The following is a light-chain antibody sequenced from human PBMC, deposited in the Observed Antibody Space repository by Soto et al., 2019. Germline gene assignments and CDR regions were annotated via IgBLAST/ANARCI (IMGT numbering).Light chain of an antibody. CDR2: GTS. Sequence: EVVLTQSPGTLSLSPGERATLSCRASQSVGSSYLAWYQQKPGQAPRVLIYGTSSRATGIPDRFSGSGSGTDFTLTISRLEPEDFAVYYCHQYTTSSWTFGQGTKVDIK. J-gene: IGKJ1*01. CDR1: QSVGSSY. V-gene: IGKV3-20*01. CDR3: HQYTTSSWT.